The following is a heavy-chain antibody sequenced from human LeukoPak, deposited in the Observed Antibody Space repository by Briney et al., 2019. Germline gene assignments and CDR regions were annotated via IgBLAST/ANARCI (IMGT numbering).Heavy chain of an antibody. D-gene: IGHD5-24*01. CDR3: ARRRRWLSPWFDP. Sequence: PSETLSLTCTVSGGSISSSSYYWGRIRQPPGKGLEWIGEINHSGSTNYNPSLKSRVTISVDTSKNQFSLKLSSVTAADTAVYYCARRRRWLSPWFDPWGQGTLVTVSS. CDR2: INHSGST. V-gene: IGHV4-39*07. CDR1: GGSISSSSYY. J-gene: IGHJ5*02.